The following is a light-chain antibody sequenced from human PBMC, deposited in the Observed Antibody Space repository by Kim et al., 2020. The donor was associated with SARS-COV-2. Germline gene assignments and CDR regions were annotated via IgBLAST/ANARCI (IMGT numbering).Light chain of an antibody. CDR2: DVS. CDR1: QSISNW. Sequence: GDRVTITCRASQSISNWLAWFQQKPGKAPKLLIYDVSNLQSGVPSRFSGSGSGTEFTLTISSLHPDDFATYYCQQYSSYYTFGQGTKLE. J-gene: IGKJ2*01. CDR3: QQYSSYYT. V-gene: IGKV1-5*01.